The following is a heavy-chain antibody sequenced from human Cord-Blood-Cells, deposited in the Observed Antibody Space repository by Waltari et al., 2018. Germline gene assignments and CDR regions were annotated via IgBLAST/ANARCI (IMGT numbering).Heavy chain of an antibody. CDR3: ARQVELVKNNWFDP. CDR2: IIPIFGTA. Sequence: QVQLVQSGAEVKKPGSSVKVSCKASGGTFSSSAISWVRPAPGQGLEWMGGIIPIFGTANYAQKFQGRVTITADESTSTAYMELSSLRSEDTAVYYCARQVELVKNNWFDPWGQGTLVTVSS. V-gene: IGHV1-69*12. D-gene: IGHD3-9*01. CDR1: GGTFSSSA. J-gene: IGHJ5*02.